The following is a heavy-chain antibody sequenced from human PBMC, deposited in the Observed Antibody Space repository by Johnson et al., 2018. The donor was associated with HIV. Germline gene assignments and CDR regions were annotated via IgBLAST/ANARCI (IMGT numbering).Heavy chain of an antibody. J-gene: IGHJ3*01. CDR1: GFTFSNAW. Sequence: VHLVESGGGFVNPGGSLTLSCAASGFTFSNAWMSWVRQAPGKGLEWVGQIKSRTDGGTTDYGAPVKGRFTISRNDSENTLRLQMNSLKTEDTALYYCATITRSYYFDSSGYLYDAFVLWGQGTVVTVSS. CDR2: IKSRTDGGTT. D-gene: IGHD3-22*01. V-gene: IGHV3-15*01. CDR3: ATITRSYYFDSSGYLYDAFVL.